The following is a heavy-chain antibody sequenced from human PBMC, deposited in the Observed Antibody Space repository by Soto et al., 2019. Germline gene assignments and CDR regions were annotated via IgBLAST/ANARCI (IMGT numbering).Heavy chain of an antibody. D-gene: IGHD4-17*01. V-gene: IGHV3-11*01. CDR3: ARDEGYGDPTFYYYYYMDV. Sequence: PGGSLRLSCAASGFTFSDYYMSWIRQAPGKGLEWVSYISSSGSTIYYADSVKGRFTISRGNAKNSLYLQMNSLRAEDTAVYYCARDEGYGDPTFYYYYYMDVWGKGTTVTVSS. CDR2: ISSSGSTI. J-gene: IGHJ6*03. CDR1: GFTFSDYY.